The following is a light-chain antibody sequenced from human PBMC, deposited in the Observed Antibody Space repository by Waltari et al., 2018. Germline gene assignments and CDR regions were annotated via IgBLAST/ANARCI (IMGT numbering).Light chain of an antibody. CDR1: TGAGTSGHY. CDR3: LLSYSGARV. V-gene: IGLV7-46*01. J-gene: IGLJ3*02. Sequence: QAVVTQEPSLTVSPGGTVTLTCGSSTGAGTSGHYPYWFQQKPGQAPRTLSYDTSNKHSWTPARFSGSLLGGKAALTLSGAQPEDEAEYYCLLSYSGARVFGGGTKLTVL. CDR2: DTS.